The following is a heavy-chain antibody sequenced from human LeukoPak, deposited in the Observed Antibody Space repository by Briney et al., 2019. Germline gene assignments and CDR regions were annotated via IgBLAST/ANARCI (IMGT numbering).Heavy chain of an antibody. CDR1: GGSASSTNW. D-gene: IGHD6-25*01. Sequence: MASETLSLTCGVSGGSASSTNWWTWIRQPPGKGLEWIGEVHLGGRTNFNPSLKSRLTMSVDLSENHVSLKLTSVTAADTAVYYCAREGGFYRPLDYSGQGTLVTVSS. V-gene: IGHV4-4*02. CDR3: AREGGFYRPLDY. CDR2: VHLGGRT. J-gene: IGHJ4*02.